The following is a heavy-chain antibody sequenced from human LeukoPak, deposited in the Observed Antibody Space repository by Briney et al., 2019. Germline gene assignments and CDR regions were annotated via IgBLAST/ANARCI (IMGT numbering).Heavy chain of an antibody. J-gene: IGHJ3*02. Sequence: GGSLRLSCAASGFTFSSYWMSWVRQAPGKGLEWVANIKQDGSEKYYVDSVKGRFTISRDNAKNSLYLQMNSLRAEDTAVYYCTREYYDFWSGLWAFDIWGQGTMVTVSS. CDR2: IKQDGSEK. CDR3: TREYYDFWSGLWAFDI. D-gene: IGHD3-3*01. CDR1: GFTFSSYW. V-gene: IGHV3-7*03.